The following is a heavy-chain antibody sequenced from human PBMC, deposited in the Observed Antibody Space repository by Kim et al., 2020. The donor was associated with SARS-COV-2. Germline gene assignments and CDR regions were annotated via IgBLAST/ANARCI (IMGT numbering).Heavy chain of an antibody. J-gene: IGHJ3*02. CDR1: GFTFSSYD. Sequence: GGSLRLSCAASGFTFSSYDMNWVRQAPGKGLEWVSYISGSGATISYADSVKGRFTISRDNSKNSLYLQMNSLRAEDTAVYYCARDDDYSDYVGAVENWGPETMVTASS. CDR2: ISGSGATI. V-gene: IGHV3-48*03. CDR3: ARDDDYSDYVGAVEN. D-gene: IGHD4-17*01.